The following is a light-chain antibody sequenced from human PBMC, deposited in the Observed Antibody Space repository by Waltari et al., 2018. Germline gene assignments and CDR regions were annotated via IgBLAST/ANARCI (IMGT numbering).Light chain of an antibody. CDR3: QQYGFSSWT. V-gene: IGKV3-20*01. Sequence: EIVLTQSPGTLSLSLGESGTLSCRARQSIDSNHVAWYQQKPGQAPRLLISGASTRATGIPDRFRGSESGTDFFTLTINRLEPEDFAVYYCQQYGFSSWTFGQGTKVEMK. J-gene: IGKJ1*01. CDR1: QSIDSNH. CDR2: GAS.